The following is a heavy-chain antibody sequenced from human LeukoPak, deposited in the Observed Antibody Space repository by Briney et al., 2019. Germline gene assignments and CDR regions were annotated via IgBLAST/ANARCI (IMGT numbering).Heavy chain of an antibody. Sequence: PSETLSLTCTVSGGSVSSGSYYWSWIRQPPGEGLEWIGDIYHSGSTKYTASLKSRVIISVDTSKNQFSLKLSSVTAADTAVYYCARSLAGNLFRWLDPWGQGALVTVFS. V-gene: IGHV4-61*01. J-gene: IGHJ5*02. D-gene: IGHD1-1*01. CDR2: IYHSGST. CDR3: ARSLAGNLFRWLDP. CDR1: GGSVSSGSYY.